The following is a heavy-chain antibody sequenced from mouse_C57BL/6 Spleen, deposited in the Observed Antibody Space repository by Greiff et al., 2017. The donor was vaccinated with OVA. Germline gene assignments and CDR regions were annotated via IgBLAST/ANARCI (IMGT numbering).Heavy chain of an antibody. CDR2: ISYDGSN. CDR3: ASSPYAMDY. Sequence: ESGPGLVKPSQSLSLTCSVTGYSITSGYYWNWLRQFPGNKLEWMGYISYDGSNNYNPSLKNRISITRDTSKNQFFRKLNSVTTEDTATYYCASSPYAMDYWGQGTSVTVSS. J-gene: IGHJ4*01. CDR1: GYSITSGYY. V-gene: IGHV3-6*01.